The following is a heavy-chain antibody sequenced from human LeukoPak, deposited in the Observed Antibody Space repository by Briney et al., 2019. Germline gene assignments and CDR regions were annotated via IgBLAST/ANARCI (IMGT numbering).Heavy chain of an antibody. Sequence: SETLSLTCTVSGGSISSSSYYWGWIRQPPGKGLEWIGSIYYSGSTYYNPSLKSRVTISVDTSKNQFSLKLSSVTAADTAVYYCARGVNPAARRFDPWGQGTLVTVSS. CDR2: IYYSGST. V-gene: IGHV4-39*01. CDR1: GGSISSSSYY. CDR3: ARGVNPAARRFDP. D-gene: IGHD6-13*01. J-gene: IGHJ5*02.